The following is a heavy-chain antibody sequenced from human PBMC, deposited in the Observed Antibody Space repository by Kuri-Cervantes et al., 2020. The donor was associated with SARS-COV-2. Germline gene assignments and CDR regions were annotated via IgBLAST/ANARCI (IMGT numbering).Heavy chain of an antibody. V-gene: IGHV3-30-3*01. CDR2: ISYDGSNK. CDR3: ARAELTGIDY. Sequence: GESLKISCAASGFTFSSHAMHWVRQAPGKGLEWVAVISYDGSNKYYADSVKGRFTISRDNSKNTLYLQMNSLRAEDTAVYYCARAELTGIDYWGQGTLVTVSS. CDR1: GFTFSSHA. D-gene: IGHD7-27*01. J-gene: IGHJ4*02.